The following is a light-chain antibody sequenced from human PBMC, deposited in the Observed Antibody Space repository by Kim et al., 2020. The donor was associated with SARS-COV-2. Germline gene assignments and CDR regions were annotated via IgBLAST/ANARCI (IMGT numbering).Light chain of an antibody. J-gene: IGKJ2*01. CDR2: LGS. CDR3: MQALQSYT. V-gene: IGKV2-28*01. Sequence: DIVMTQSPLSLPVTPGEPASISCRSSQSLLHSNGYNYLDWYLQKPGQSPQLLIYLGSHRASGVPDRFSGSGSGTDFTLKISRVEAEDVGLYYCMQALQSYTFGQGTKLEIK. CDR1: QSLLHSNGYNY.